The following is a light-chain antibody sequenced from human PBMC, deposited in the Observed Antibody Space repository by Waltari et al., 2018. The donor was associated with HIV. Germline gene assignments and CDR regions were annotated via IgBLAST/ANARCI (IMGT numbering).Light chain of an antibody. J-gene: IGKJ1*01. CDR2: WAS. CDR1: QSLLYSANNKNY. V-gene: IGKV4-1*01. CDR3: HQYFSAPWT. Sequence: DIVMTQSPDSLAVSLGERATINCKSSQSLLYSANNKNYLAWPQQKPGQPPKLLIYWASARESGVPDRFSGSGSGTDFTLTISSLQADDVAVYYCHQYFSAPWTFGQGTKVEIK.